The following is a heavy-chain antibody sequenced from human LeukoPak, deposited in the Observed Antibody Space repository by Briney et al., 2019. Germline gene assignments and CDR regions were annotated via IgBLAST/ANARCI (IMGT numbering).Heavy chain of an antibody. CDR1: GGSISSSSYY. Sequence: SETLSLTCTVSGGSISSSSYYWSWIRQPPGTGLEWIGYIYYSGSTYYNPSLKSRVTISVDTSKNQFSLKLSSVTAADTAVYYCARDETSFHYGMDVWGQGTTVTVSS. J-gene: IGHJ6*02. CDR3: ARDETSFHYGMDV. V-gene: IGHV4-30-4*01. CDR2: IYYSGST.